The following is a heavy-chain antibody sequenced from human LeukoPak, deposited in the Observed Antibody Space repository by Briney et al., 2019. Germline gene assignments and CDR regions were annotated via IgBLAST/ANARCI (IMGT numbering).Heavy chain of an antibody. J-gene: IGHJ6*02. Sequence: PGGSLRLSCVASGFTFSSYAMSWVRQAPGKGLEWVSAISGSGGSTYYADSVKGRFTISRDNSKNTLYLQMNSLRAEDTAVYYCAKTGYSSSWYYYGMDVWGQGTTVTVSS. CDR1: GFTFSSYA. CDR3: AKTGYSSSWYYYGMDV. V-gene: IGHV3-23*01. CDR2: ISGSGGST. D-gene: IGHD6-13*01.